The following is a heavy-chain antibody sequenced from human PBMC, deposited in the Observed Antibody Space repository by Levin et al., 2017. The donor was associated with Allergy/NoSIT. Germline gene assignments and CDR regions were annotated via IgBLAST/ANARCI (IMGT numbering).Heavy chain of an antibody. CDR3: ARGDYGFDY. V-gene: IGHV3-48*01. Sequence: LSLTCAASGFTFSSYSMNWVRQAPGKGLEWVSYISSSSSTIYYADSVKGRFTISRDNAKNSLYLQMNSLRAEDTAVYYCARGDYGFDYWGQGTLVTVSS. D-gene: IGHD4-17*01. CDR2: ISSSSSTI. J-gene: IGHJ4*02. CDR1: GFTFSSYS.